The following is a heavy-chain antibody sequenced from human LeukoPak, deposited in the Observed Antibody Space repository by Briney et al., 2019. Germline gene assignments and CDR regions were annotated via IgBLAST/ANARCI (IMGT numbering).Heavy chain of an antibody. CDR2: ISGSGGST. V-gene: IGHV3-23*01. J-gene: IGHJ4*02. D-gene: IGHD3-9*01. CDR1: GFTFSSYA. CDR3: ATPRPVLRYFDWFLSADY. Sequence: GRSLRLSCAASGFTFSSYAMSWVRQAPGRGLEWVSAISGSGGSTYYADSVKGRFTISRDNSKNTLYLQMNSLRAEDTAVYYCATPRPVLRYFDWFLSADYWGQGTLVTVSS.